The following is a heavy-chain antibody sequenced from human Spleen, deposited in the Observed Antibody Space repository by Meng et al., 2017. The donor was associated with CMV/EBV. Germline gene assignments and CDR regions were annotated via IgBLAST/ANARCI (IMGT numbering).Heavy chain of an antibody. Sequence: SETLSLTCTVSNYSINNGHYWGWIRQPPGKGLEWIGNIYHSGSTYYNPSLKSRVTISVDTSKNQFSLKLSSVTAADTAVYYCARNEGVFDYWGQGTLVTVSS. D-gene: IGHD1-1*01. CDR1: NYSINNGHY. CDR3: ARNEGVFDY. J-gene: IGHJ4*02. V-gene: IGHV4-38-2*02. CDR2: IYHSGST.